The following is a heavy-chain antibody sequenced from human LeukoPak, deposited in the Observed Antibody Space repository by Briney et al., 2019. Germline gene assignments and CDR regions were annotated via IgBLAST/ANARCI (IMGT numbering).Heavy chain of an antibody. CDR2: ISGIGGST. D-gene: IGHD2-2*01. J-gene: IGHJ4*02. CDR3: AKDRGYCSSTSCPQVFDY. CDR1: GFTFSSYA. Sequence: AGGSLRLSCAASGFTFSSYAMSWVRQAPGKGLEWVSVISGIGGSTYYADSVKGRFTISRDNSKNTLYLQMNSLRAEDTAVYYCAKDRGYCSSTSCPQVFDYWGQGTLVTVSS. V-gene: IGHV3-23*01.